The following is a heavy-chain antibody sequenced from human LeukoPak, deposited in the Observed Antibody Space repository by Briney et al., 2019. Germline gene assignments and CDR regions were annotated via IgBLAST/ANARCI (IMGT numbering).Heavy chain of an antibody. CDR2: IDTSGNT. CDR1: GGSISSYY. D-gene: IGHD1-7*01. J-gene: IGHJ4*02. Sequence: PSETLSLTCTVSGGSISSYYWSWIRQPAGKGLEWIGRIDTSGNTNYKPSLKSRVTMSVDTSKNQFSLKLRSVTAADTAVYYCARLFGNYQNYFDYWGQGTLVTVSS. CDR3: ARLFGNYQNYFDY. V-gene: IGHV4-4*07.